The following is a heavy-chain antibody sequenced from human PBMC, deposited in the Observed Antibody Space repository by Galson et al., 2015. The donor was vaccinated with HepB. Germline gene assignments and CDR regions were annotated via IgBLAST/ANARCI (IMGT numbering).Heavy chain of an antibody. CDR3: ARGPEDSSGYYLAPHFDY. J-gene: IGHJ4*02. V-gene: IGHV3-53*04. CDR2: IYSGGST. Sequence: SLRLSCAASGFTVSSNYMSWVRQAPGKGLEWVSVIYSGGSTYYADSVKGRFTISRHNSKNTLYLQMNSLRAEDTAVYYCARGPEDSSGYYLAPHFDYWGQGTLVTVSS. D-gene: IGHD3-22*01. CDR1: GFTVSSNY.